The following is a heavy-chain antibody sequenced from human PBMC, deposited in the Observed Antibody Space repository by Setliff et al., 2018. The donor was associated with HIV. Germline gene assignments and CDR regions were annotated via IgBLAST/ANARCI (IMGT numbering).Heavy chain of an antibody. D-gene: IGHD3-9*01. V-gene: IGHV3-20*04. Sequence: PGGSLRLSCAASGFTFDYYGMSWVRQAPGKGLEWVSGINWNGGSTGYADSVKGRFTISRDNAQNSLFLQMNSLRAEDTALYYCARDTTYYDMSGYSYMDVWGKGTTVTVSS. J-gene: IGHJ6*03. CDR2: INWNGGST. CDR1: GFTFDYYG. CDR3: ARDTTYYDMSGYSYMDV.